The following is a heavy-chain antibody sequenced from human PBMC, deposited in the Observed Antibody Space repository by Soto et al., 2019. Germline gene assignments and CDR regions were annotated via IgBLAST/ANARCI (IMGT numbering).Heavy chain of an antibody. V-gene: IGHV3-23*01. CDR2: ISCSGGST. D-gene: IGHD3-22*01. CDR3: AKRRPSQWGYESSH. CDR1: GFTFSSYA. Sequence: EVQLLESGGGLVQPGGSLRLSCAASGFTFSSYAMSWVRQAPGKGLEWVSAISCSGGSTYYADSVKGRFTISRDKPKNTLYLQMNSLRAEDTAVYYCAKRRPSQWGYESSHWGQGTLVTVSS. J-gene: IGHJ4*02.